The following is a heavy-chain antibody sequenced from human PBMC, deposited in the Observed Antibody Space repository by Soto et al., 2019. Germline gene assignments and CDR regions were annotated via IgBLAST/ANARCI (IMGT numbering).Heavy chain of an antibody. Sequence: QVQLVQSGAEVKKPGASVKVSCKASGYTFTGYYMHWVRQAPGQGLEWMGWINPNSGGTNYAQKFQGRVTMTRDTSISTAYMELSRLRSDDTAVYYCARDYCSSTSCLGADLDAFDIWGQGTMVTVSS. CDR1: GYTFTGYY. CDR2: INPNSGGT. D-gene: IGHD2-2*01. CDR3: ARDYCSSTSCLGADLDAFDI. V-gene: IGHV1-2*02. J-gene: IGHJ3*02.